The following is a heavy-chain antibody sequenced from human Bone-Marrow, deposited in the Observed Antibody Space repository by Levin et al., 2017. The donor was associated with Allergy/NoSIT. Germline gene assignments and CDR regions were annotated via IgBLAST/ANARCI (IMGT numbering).Heavy chain of an antibody. CDR2: ITWNGGVL. V-gene: IGHV3-9*01. Sequence: SCAASGFIFDDCAMHWVRQAPGKGLEWISGITWNGGVLTYTDSVKGRFTISRDNAKNSLYLQMDSLRPEDTALYYCAKDRGATMIRGIDFWGQGTLVTVSS. CDR3: AKDRGATMIRGIDF. D-gene: IGHD3-10*01. CDR1: GFIFDDCA. J-gene: IGHJ4*02.